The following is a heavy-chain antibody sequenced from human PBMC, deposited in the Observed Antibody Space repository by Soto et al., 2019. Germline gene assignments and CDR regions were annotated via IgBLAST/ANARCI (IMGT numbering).Heavy chain of an antibody. D-gene: IGHD6-13*01. V-gene: IGHV1-69*13. CDR2: IIPMFGTT. Sequence: ASVKVSCKTSGGTFSSHAINWVRQAPGQGLEWMGGIIPMFGTTNYAQKFKGRVAISADESTSTAYMELSSLRSEDAAVYYCARAAIHGSSWYFWFDPWGQGTLVTVSS. CDR1: GGTFSSHA. CDR3: ARAAIHGSSWYFWFDP. J-gene: IGHJ5*02.